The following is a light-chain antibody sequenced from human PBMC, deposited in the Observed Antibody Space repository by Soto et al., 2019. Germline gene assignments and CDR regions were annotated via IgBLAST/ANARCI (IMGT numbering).Light chain of an antibody. CDR3: AAWDDSLNGPV. CDR1: SSNVGSNT. Sequence: QSVLTQPPSASGTPGQRVTISCSGTSSNVGSNTVNWYQQPPGTAPKLLIYSNDRGPSGVPDRCSGAKSGTSASLAISGLQSEDEDDYYCAAWDDSLNGPVFGGGTKLTVL. J-gene: IGLJ2*01. CDR2: SND. V-gene: IGLV1-44*01.